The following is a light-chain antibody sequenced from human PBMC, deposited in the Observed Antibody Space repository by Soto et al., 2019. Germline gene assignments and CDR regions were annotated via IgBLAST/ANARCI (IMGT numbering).Light chain of an antibody. CDR2: DND. Sequence: QSVLTQPPSVSAAPGQQVTISCSGSSSNSGDNYVSWYQHLPGTAPKLVVYDNDRRPSGITGRFSGSKSGTSATLVITGLQTGDEADYYCGTWDDRLDGNYVFGTGTKLTVL. V-gene: IGLV1-51*01. J-gene: IGLJ1*01. CDR1: SSNSGDNY. CDR3: GTWDDRLDGNYV.